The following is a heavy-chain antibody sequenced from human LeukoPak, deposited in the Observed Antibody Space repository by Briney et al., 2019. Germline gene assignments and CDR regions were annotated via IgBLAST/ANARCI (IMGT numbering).Heavy chain of an antibody. D-gene: IGHD6-13*01. Sequence: GGSLRLSCAASGFTFSGSAMHWVRQASGKGLEWVGRIRSKANSYATAYAASVKGRFTISRGDSKNTAYLQMNSLKTEDTAVYYCTTRNLYSSSWYLDYWGQGTLVTVSS. V-gene: IGHV3-73*01. CDR3: TTRNLYSSSWYLDY. J-gene: IGHJ4*02. CDR1: GFTFSGSA. CDR2: IRSKANSYAT.